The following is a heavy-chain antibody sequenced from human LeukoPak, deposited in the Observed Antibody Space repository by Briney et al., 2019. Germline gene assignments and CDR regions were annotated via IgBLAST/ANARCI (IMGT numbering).Heavy chain of an antibody. D-gene: IGHD4-17*01. CDR1: GFTFSSYS. J-gene: IGHJ4*02. CDR3: ASTTVTTKIVGFDY. V-gene: IGHV3-48*01. Sequence: GGSLGLSCAASGFTFSSYSMNWVRQAPGKGLEWVSYISSSSSTIYYADSVKGRFTISRDNAKNSLYLQMNSLRAEDTAVYYCASTTVTTKIVGFDYWGQGTLVTVSS. CDR2: ISSSSSTI.